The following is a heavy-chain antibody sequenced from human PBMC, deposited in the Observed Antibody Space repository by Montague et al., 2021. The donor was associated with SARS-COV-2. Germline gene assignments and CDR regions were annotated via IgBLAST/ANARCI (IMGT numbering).Heavy chain of an antibody. V-gene: IGHV4-39*01. J-gene: IGHJ4*02. CDR1: GGSISSSSYY. CDR2: IYYRGST. Sequence: ETLSLTCTVSGGSISSSSYYWAWIRQPPGKGLEWIGSIYYRGSTYYNPSLKSRVIISVDTSKNQLSLKLSSVTAADTAVYYCATQEDPSGWIPGPFDFWGQGTLLSVSS. D-gene: IGHD6-19*01. CDR3: ATQEDPSGWIPGPFDF.